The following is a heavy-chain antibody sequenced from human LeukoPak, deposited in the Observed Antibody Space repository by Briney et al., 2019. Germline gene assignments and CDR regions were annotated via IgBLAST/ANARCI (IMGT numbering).Heavy chain of an antibody. D-gene: IGHD3-10*01. V-gene: IGHV4-59*01. CDR3: ASQKLLWFGELSHFDY. Sequence: SETLSLTCTVSGGSMNNYYWSWVRQSPEKGLEWIGYISYSGSTNSNPSLKSRVTISLDTSKNQFSLKLTSVTAADTAVYYCASQKLLWFGELSHFDYWGQGTLVTVSS. CDR2: ISYSGST. J-gene: IGHJ4*02. CDR1: GGSMNNYY.